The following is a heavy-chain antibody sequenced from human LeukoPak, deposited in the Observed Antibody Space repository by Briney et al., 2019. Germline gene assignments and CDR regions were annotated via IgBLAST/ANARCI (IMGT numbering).Heavy chain of an antibody. CDR3: ARSGGDYLFFDD. J-gene: IGHJ4*02. CDR2: IYSAGNT. V-gene: IGHV3-66*01. CDR1: GFTVSNNY. D-gene: IGHD2-21*02. Sequence: PGGSLRLSCAASGFTVSNNYMSWVRQAPGKGLEWVSVIYSAGNTYYADSVKGRFTISRDSSKNTLYLQMNSLRAEDTAVYFCARSGGDYLFFDDWGQGTLVTVSS.